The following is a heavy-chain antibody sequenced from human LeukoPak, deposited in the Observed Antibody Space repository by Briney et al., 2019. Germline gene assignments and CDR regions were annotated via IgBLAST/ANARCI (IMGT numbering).Heavy chain of an antibody. D-gene: IGHD3-22*01. J-gene: IGHJ4*02. Sequence: GGSLRLSCAASGFTFSDSAMNWVRQASGKGLEWVGHIRGKTNSYATAYAASVRGRFTISRDDSKNTAYLQMNSLKTEDTAVYYCARAYYYDTSVTPDYWGQGTLVTVSS. V-gene: IGHV3-73*01. CDR2: IRGKTNSYAT. CDR3: ARAYYYDTSVTPDY. CDR1: GFTFSDSA.